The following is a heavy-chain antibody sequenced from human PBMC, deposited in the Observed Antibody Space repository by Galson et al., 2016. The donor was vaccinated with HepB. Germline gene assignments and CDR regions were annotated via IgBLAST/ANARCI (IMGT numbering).Heavy chain of an antibody. D-gene: IGHD3-22*01. Sequence: SLRLSCAPSGFAFSTYAMIWVRQAPGKGLEWVSTITGSGRKTYYADRVKGRFTMSRDNFNSTLYLQMNSLRAEDTAVYYCAKVHSDDSGYSGWGIDYWGQGTLVTVSS. J-gene: IGHJ4*02. CDR3: AKVHSDDSGYSGWGIDY. CDR2: ITGSGRKT. CDR1: GFAFSTYA. V-gene: IGHV3-23*01.